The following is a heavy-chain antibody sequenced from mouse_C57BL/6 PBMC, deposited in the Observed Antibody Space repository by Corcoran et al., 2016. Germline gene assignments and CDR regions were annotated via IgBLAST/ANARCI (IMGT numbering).Heavy chain of an antibody. V-gene: IGHV9-3*01. J-gene: IGHJ1*03. D-gene: IGHD2-5*01. CDR2: INTYSGVP. CDR1: GYTFTTYG. CDR3: VRDSNWYFDV. Sequence: QIQLVQSGPELKKPGETVKISCKDSGYTFTTYGMSWVKQTPGKGLMWVGGINTYSGVPTYADDFKGRFAFSLETSASTAYLQINNLKNEDTATYFCVRDSNWYFDVWGTGTTVTVSS.